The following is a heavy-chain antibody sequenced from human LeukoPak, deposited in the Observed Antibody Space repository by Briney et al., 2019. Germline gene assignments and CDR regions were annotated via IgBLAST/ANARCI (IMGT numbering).Heavy chain of an antibody. V-gene: IGHV4-59*08. D-gene: IGHD6-19*01. CDR2: IHYSGST. CDR1: GGSITNYY. J-gene: IGHJ5*02. Sequence: PSETLSLTCTVSGGSITNYYWSWMRQPPGKGLEWIGYIHYSGSTNYNPSLKGRATISVDTSNNQFYLKLSSVTAADTAVYYCARRGYSSGSNWFDAWGQGTLVTVSS. CDR3: ARRGYSSGSNWFDA.